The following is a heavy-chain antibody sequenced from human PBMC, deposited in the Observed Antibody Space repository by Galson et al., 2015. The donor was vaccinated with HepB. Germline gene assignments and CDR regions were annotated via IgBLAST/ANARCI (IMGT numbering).Heavy chain of an antibody. CDR2: VDPEDGET. D-gene: IGHD2-15*01. Sequence: VKVSCKVSGYTFTDYYMHWVQQAPGKGLEWMGLVDPEDGETIYAEKFQGRVTITADTSTDTAYMELSSLRSEDTAVYYCATAPYCSGGSCYFPDYWGQGTLVTVSS. J-gene: IGHJ4*02. CDR1: GYTFTDYY. V-gene: IGHV1-69-2*01. CDR3: ATAPYCSGGSCYFPDY.